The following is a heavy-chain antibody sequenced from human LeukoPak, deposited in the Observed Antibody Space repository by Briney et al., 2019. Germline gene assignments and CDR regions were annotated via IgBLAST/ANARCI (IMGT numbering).Heavy chain of an antibody. CDR3: ATASRIAVVLYYFDY. CDR2: IYTSGYT. J-gene: IGHJ4*02. Sequence: SETLSLTCTVSGGSISSGSNYWSWIRQPAGKGLEWIGRIYTSGYTNYNPSLESRVTISVDTSKNQFSLKLSSVTAADTAVYYCATASRIAVVLYYFDYWGQGTLVTVSS. V-gene: IGHV4-61*02. D-gene: IGHD6-19*01. CDR1: GGSISSGSNY.